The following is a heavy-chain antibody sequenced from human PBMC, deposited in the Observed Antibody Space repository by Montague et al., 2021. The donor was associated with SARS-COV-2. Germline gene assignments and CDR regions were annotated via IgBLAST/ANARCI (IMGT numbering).Heavy chain of an antibody. J-gene: IGHJ5*02. Sequence: SLRLSCAASGFPVSSNNMHWVRQAPGKGLEWVSAINTGGNTHYADSVKGRFIISRDQSKNTLELQMNSLRAEDTAVYYCAREANRRYSSTAWFDPWGQGTLVTASP. CDR1: GFPVSSNN. V-gene: IGHV3-53*01. CDR3: AREANRRYSSTAWFDP. CDR2: INTGGNT. D-gene: IGHD6-19*01.